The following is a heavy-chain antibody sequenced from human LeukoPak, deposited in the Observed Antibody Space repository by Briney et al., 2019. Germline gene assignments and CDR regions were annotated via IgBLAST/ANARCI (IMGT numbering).Heavy chain of an antibody. Sequence: ASVKVSCKASGYTFTSYGISWVRQAPGQGLEWMGWISAYNGNTNYAQKLQGRVTMTTDTSTSTAYMELRSLRSDDTAVYYCARDRGGPFEHTYYSDYWGQGTLVTVSS. J-gene: IGHJ4*02. CDR1: GYTFTSYG. CDR3: ARDRGGPFEHTYYSDY. V-gene: IGHV1-18*01. D-gene: IGHD3-10*01. CDR2: ISAYNGNT.